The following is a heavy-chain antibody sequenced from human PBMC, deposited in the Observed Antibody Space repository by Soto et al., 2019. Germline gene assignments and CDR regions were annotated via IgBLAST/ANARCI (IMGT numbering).Heavy chain of an antibody. CDR2: INHSGST. CDR3: ARLLTGTQNTYYYYYYGMDV. CDR1: GGSFSGYY. V-gene: IGHV4-34*01. J-gene: IGHJ6*02. Sequence: QVQLQQWGAGLLKPSETLSLTCAVYGGSFSGYYWSWIRQPPGKGLEWIGEINHSGSTNYNPSLKSRVTISVDTSKNQFSLKLSSVTAADTAVYYCARLLTGTQNTYYYYYYGMDVWGQGTTVTVSS. D-gene: IGHD1-20*01.